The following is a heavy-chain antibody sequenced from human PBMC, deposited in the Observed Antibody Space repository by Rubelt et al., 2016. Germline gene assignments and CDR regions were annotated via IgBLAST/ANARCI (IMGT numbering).Heavy chain of an antibody. CDR2: IYYSGST. J-gene: IGHJ6*02. V-gene: IGHV4-31*03. Sequence: GPGLVKPSQTLSLTCTVSGGSISSGGYYWSWIRQHPGKGLEWIGYIYYSGSTYYNPSLKSRVTISVDTSKNQFSLKLSSVTAADTAVYYCARRGRVPAAPRHYYYYYGMDVWGQGTTVTVSS. CDR3: ARRGRVPAAPRHYYYYYGMDV. CDR1: GGSISSGGYY. D-gene: IGHD2-2*01.